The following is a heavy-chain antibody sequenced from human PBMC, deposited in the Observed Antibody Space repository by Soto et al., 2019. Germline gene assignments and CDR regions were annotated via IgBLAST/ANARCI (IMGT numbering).Heavy chain of an antibody. CDR3: ARVRFLFLEWFWNWFDP. CDR2: ISAYNGNT. V-gene: IGHV1-18*01. J-gene: IGHJ5*02. D-gene: IGHD3-3*01. CDR1: GYTFTSYG. Sequence: WASVNVSCKASGYTFTSYGISWVRQAPGQGLEWMGWISAYNGNTNYAQKLQGRVTMTTDTSTSTAYMELRSLRSDDTAVYYCARVRFLFLEWFWNWFDPWRQATLVSVS.